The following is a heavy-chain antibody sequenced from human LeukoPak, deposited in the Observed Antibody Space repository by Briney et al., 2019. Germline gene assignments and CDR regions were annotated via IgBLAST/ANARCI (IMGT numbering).Heavy chain of an antibody. D-gene: IGHD3-22*01. CDR2: INQDGSAK. J-gene: IGHJ5*02. Sequence: GGSLRLSCAASGFTFSNYWMSWVRQTPGKGLEWVANINQDGSAKNYVDSVEGRFTISRDNAKNSLYLQMDSLSAEDTAIYYCARKAYYYDTSPAGWFDTWGQGTLGTVSS. CDR3: ARKAYYYDTSPAGWFDT. V-gene: IGHV3-7*01. CDR1: GFTFSNYW.